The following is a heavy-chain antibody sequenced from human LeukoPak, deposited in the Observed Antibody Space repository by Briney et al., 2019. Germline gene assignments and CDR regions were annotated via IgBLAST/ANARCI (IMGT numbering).Heavy chain of an antibody. D-gene: IGHD3-22*01. CDR1: GGSITNSYY. J-gene: IGHJ4*02. Sequence: PSETLSLTCTVSGGSITNSYYWGWIRQPPGKGLEWIGSVYYSGSTYYNPSLKSRVTISVDTSKNQFSLKLSSVTAADTAVYYCARQYYYNRAIYSKLDFWGQGTLVTVSS. CDR3: ARQYYYNRAIYSKLDF. V-gene: IGHV4-39*01. CDR2: VYYSGST.